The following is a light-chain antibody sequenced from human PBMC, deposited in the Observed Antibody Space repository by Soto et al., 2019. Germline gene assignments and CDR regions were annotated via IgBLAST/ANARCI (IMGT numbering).Light chain of an antibody. J-gene: IGKJ2*01. CDR1: QGISSY. CDR2: AAS. CDR3: QQLNSYPHT. Sequence: DIQLTQSPSFLSASVGDRVTITCRASQGISSYLAWYQQKPGKAPKLLIYAASTLQSGVPSRLSGSGSGTEFTLTISSLQPEDFATYYCQQLNSYPHTFGQGTKVDIK. V-gene: IGKV1-9*01.